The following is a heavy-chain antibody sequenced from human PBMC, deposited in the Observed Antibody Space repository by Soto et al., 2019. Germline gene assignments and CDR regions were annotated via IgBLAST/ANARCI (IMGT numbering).Heavy chain of an antibody. Sequence: SETLSLTCLVSGVSVSSYTWSWVRQPANKGLEWIGRVSSSVSATYSPSLKSRVRISMDTPENRISLKLDSVTAADAGVYYCTRDGMTTGDTWGPGTLVTVSS. CDR1: GVSVSSYT. CDR3: TRDGMTTGDT. CDR2: VSSSVSA. J-gene: IGHJ4*02. V-gene: IGHV4-4*07. D-gene: IGHD2-21*02.